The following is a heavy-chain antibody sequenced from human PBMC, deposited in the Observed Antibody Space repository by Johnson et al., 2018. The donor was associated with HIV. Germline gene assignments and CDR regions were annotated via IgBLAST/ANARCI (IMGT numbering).Heavy chain of an antibody. CDR1: GFAFSNSA. D-gene: IGHD5-12*01. Sequence: VQLVESGGGVVQPGGSLTLTCEASGFAFSNSALHWVRQAPGKGLEWVANIKQDGSEKYYVDSVKGRFSISRDNGRNSLYLQMNSLRAEDTAVYYCARDQKVQPSGYLDAFDIWGQGTMVTVSS. CDR2: IKQDGSEK. J-gene: IGHJ3*02. CDR3: ARDQKVQPSGYLDAFDI. V-gene: IGHV3-7*01.